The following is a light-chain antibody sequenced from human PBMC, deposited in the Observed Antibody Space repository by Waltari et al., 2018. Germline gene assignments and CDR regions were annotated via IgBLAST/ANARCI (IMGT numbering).Light chain of an antibody. Sequence: QLVLTQSPSASASLGASVKLTCTLSSGPSTNVIAWLQKRPEKGPRYLMKVNSDGSHNKGDGIPDRFSGSSSGAERYLTISSLQSEDEADYYCQTGGHGTWVFGGGTKLTVL. J-gene: IGLJ3*02. CDR2: VNSDGSH. CDR3: QTGGHGTWV. V-gene: IGLV4-69*01. CDR1: SGPSTNV.